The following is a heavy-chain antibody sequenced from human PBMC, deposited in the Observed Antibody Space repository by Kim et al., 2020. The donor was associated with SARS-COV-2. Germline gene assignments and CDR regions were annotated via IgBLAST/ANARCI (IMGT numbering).Heavy chain of an antibody. V-gene: IGHV3-21*01. CDR2: ISRNSDYI. J-gene: IGHJ4*02. D-gene: IGHD3-10*01. CDR3: ARDLSLGRPGGFDY. CDR1: EFTFSRYS. Sequence: GGSLRLSCAAPEFTFSRYSMNWVRQAPGKGLEWVSTISRNSDYIYYADSVEGRFTISRDNAKNSLYLQMNSLRADDTAMYYCARDLSLGRPGGFDYWGQGTLVTVSS.